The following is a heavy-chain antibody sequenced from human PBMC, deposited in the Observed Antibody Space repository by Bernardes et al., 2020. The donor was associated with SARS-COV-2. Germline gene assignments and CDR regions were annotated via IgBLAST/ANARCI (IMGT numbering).Heavy chain of an antibody. CDR3: ARDRPPNWNYAPEFYYGMDV. D-gene: IGHD1-7*01. Sequence: ASVKVSCKASGYTFIGYYLHWVRQAPGQGLEWMGWINPNSGGINYAQKFQGRVTLTRDTSLSTAYMELSRLRSDDTAVYYCARDRPPNWNYAPEFYYGMDVWGQGTTVTVSS. J-gene: IGHJ6*02. V-gene: IGHV1-2*02. CDR1: GYTFIGYY. CDR2: INPNSGGI.